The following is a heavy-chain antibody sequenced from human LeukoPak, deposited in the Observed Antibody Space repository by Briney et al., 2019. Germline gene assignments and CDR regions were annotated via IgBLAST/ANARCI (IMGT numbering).Heavy chain of an antibody. V-gene: IGHV3-11*06. CDR2: ISSSSSYT. Sequence: GGSLRLSCAASGFTFSDYYMSWIRQAPGKGLEWVSYISSSSSYTSYADSVKGRFTISRDNAKNSLYLQMNSLRAEDTAVYYCARGGFCTGTSCSPSVPAPYYYYGMDVWGQGTTVTVSS. J-gene: IGHJ6*02. D-gene: IGHD2-2*01. CDR1: GFTFSDYY. CDR3: ARGGFCTGTSCSPSVPAPYYYYGMDV.